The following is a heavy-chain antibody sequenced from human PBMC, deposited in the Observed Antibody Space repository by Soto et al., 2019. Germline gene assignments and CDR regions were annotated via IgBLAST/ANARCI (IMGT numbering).Heavy chain of an antibody. V-gene: IGHV3-64D*06. CDR2: ITSDGLTT. CDR1: GFSLNTYA. D-gene: IGHD4-17*01. Sequence: EVQLVESGGGLVQPGGSLRLSCSASGFSLNTYAMHWVRQAPGKGLECVSDITSDGLTTYYTDSVKARFTISRDKSKNTVFLQMTSLGPEDTAIYYCVKGAAATVTAPWFDPWGQGTLVTVS. CDR3: VKGAAATVTAPWFDP. J-gene: IGHJ5*02.